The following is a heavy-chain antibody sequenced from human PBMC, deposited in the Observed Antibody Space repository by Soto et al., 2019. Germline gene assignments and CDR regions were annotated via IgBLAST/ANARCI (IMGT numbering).Heavy chain of an antibody. D-gene: IGHD6-6*01. Sequence: HPGGSLRLSCAASGFTFSSYAMHWVRQAPGKGLEWVAVISYDGSNKYYADSVKGRFTISRDNSKNTLYLQMNSLRAEDTAVYYCARDMLIAARTFDYWGQGTLVTVSS. CDR1: GFTFSSYA. CDR2: ISYDGSNK. V-gene: IGHV3-30-3*01. J-gene: IGHJ4*02. CDR3: ARDMLIAARTFDY.